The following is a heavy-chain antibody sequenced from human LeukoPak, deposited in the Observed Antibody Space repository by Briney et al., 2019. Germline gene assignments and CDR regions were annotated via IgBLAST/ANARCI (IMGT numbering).Heavy chain of an antibody. D-gene: IGHD3-10*01. CDR2: ISSSSSYI. J-gene: IGHJ4*02. CDR3: ARGEYGSGSYHIDY. Sequence: GGSLRLSCEATGFIFSNYWMAWVRQAPGKGLEWVSFISSSSSYIYYADSVKGRFTISRDNAKNSLYLQMNSLRAEDTAVYYCARGEYGSGSYHIDYWGQGTLVTVSS. V-gene: IGHV3-21*01. CDR1: GFIFSNYW.